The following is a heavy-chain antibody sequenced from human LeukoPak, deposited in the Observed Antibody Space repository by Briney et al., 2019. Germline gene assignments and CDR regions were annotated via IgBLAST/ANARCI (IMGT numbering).Heavy chain of an antibody. Sequence: ASVKVSCKVSGYTLTELSMHWVRQAPGKGLEWMGGLDPEDGETIYAQKFQGRVTMTEDTSTDTAYMELSSLRSEDTAVYYCATSRAFDYGMDVWGQGTTVTVSS. CDR3: ATSRAFDYGMDV. CDR1: GYTLTELS. CDR2: LDPEDGET. V-gene: IGHV1-24*01. J-gene: IGHJ6*02.